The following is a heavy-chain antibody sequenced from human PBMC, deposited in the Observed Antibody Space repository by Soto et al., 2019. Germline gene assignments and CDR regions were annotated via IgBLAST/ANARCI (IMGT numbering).Heavy chain of an antibody. CDR2: ISGISDRK. D-gene: IGHD3-9*01. CDR3: EGSLT. Sequence: EVQVLESGGDLVQPGGSMRLSCAASGFTIRNYAMSWVRQAPGKALEWVSGISGISDRKYYPDSVKGRFTISKDTSINTLYLQLNSLRVEYTAVYHCEGSLTWGQGTMVTVSS. J-gene: IGHJ3*01. V-gene: IGHV3-23*01. CDR1: GFTIRNYA.